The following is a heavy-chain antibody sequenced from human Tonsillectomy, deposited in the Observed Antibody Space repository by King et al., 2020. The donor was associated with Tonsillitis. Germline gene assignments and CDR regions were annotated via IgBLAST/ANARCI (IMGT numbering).Heavy chain of an antibody. Sequence: QLVQSGGGLVQPGGSLRLSCAASGFTFNSYWMNWFRQAPGKGLEWVANIKEDGSETYYVGSVGGRFTISRDNANKSLSLQMNSLRAEDTAVYYGVRGTTIAGTDYWCQGTLVFGSS. CDR2: IKEDGSET. CDR1: GFTFNSYW. J-gene: IGHJ4*02. CDR3: VRGTTIAGTDY. V-gene: IGHV3-7*01. D-gene: IGHD6-13*01.